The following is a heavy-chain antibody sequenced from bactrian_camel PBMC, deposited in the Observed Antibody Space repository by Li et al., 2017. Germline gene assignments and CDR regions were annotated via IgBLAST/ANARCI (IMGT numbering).Heavy chain of an antibody. CDR1: RYSAVTLC. Sequence: HVQLVESGGGSVQAGGSLRLSCAAASRYSAVTLCMGWFRQAPGNEREGVAGIYSEGSAPDYADSVEGRFTISSDSAENTLYLQLNSLRTEDTALYYCAQGSPDGLRPEYTAWGQGTQVTVS. D-gene: IGHD1*01. CDR3: AQGSPDGLRPEYTA. J-gene: IGHJ6*01. V-gene: IGHV3S6*01. CDR2: IYSEGSAP.